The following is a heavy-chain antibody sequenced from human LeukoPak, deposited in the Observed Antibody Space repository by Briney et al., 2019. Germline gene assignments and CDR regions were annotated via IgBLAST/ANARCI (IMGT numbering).Heavy chain of an antibody. D-gene: IGHD3-22*01. CDR2: IYTSGST. CDR1: GGSISSYY. CDR3: ARDNQEKYYYDSSLPRHYYYYMDV. V-gene: IGHV4-4*07. Sequence: SETLSLTCTVSGGSISSYYWSWIRQPAGKGLEWIGRIYTSGSTNYNPSLKSRVTMSVDTSKNQFSLKLSSVTAADTAVYYCARDNQEKYYYDSSLPRHYYYYMDVWGKGTTVTVSS. J-gene: IGHJ6*03.